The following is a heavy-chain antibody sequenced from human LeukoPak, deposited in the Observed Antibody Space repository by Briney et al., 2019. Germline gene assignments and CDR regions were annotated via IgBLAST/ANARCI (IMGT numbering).Heavy chain of an antibody. V-gene: IGHV3-15*01. J-gene: IGHJ4*02. CDR3: TTDRGGGWPFDY. CDR1: GFTFSSYS. D-gene: IGHD6-19*01. Sequence: GGSLRLSCAASGFTFSSYSMNWVRQAPGKGLEWVGRIKSKTDGGTTDYAAPVKGRFTISRDDSNNTLYLQMNSLKTEDTAVYYCTTDRGGGWPFDYWGQGTLVTVSS. CDR2: IKSKTDGGTT.